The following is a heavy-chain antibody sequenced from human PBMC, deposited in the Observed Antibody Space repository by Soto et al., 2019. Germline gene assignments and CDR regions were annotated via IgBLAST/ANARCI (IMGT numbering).Heavy chain of an antibody. D-gene: IGHD3-16*02. CDR3: NVESLGELSLFSVY. Sequence: SETLSLTCAVYGGSFSGYYWSWIRQPPGKGLEWIGEINHSGSTNYNPSLKSRVTISVDTSKNQFSLKLSSVTAADTAVYYCNVESLGELSLFSVYWGQGTLVTVSS. V-gene: IGHV4-34*01. CDR1: GGSFSGYY. J-gene: IGHJ4*02. CDR2: INHSGST.